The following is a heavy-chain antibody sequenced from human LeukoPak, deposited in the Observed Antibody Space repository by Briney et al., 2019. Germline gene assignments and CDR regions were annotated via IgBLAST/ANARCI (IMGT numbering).Heavy chain of an antibody. Sequence: PSGTLSLTCTVSGGSISSSSYYWGWIRQPPGKGLEWIGSIYYSGSTYYNPSLKSRVTISVDTSKNQFSLKLSSVTAADTAVYYCARGKVRGVPGYWGQGTLVTVSS. J-gene: IGHJ4*02. V-gene: IGHV4-39*07. CDR1: GGSISSSSYY. CDR3: ARGKVRGVPGY. CDR2: IYYSGST. D-gene: IGHD3-10*01.